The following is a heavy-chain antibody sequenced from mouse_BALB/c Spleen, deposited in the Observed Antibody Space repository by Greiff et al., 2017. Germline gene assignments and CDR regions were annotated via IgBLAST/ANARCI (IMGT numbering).Heavy chain of an antibody. Sequence: EVKVEESGGGLVQPGGSMKLSCVASGFTFSNYWMNWVRQSPEKGLEWVAEIRLKSNNYATHYAESVKGRFTISRDDSKSSVYLQMNNLRAEDTSIYYCTRPNYYGSSRDYWGQGTTLTVSS. J-gene: IGHJ2*01. CDR2: IRLKSNNYAT. CDR3: TRPNYYGSSRDY. D-gene: IGHD1-1*01. CDR1: GFTFSNYW. V-gene: IGHV6-6*02.